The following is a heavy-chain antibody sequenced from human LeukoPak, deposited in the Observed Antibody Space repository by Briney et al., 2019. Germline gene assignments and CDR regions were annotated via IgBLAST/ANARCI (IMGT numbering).Heavy chain of an antibody. Sequence: GGSLRLSCAASGFIFSNYNMNWVRQAPGKGLEWVSYISSSGSTIYYANSVQGRFTVSRDNAKNSLYLQMNSLRAEDTAVYYCARARRSSGWYLPDYWGQGTLVTVSS. CDR1: GFIFSNYN. J-gene: IGHJ4*02. D-gene: IGHD6-19*01. CDR3: ARARRSSGWYLPDY. CDR2: ISSSGSTI. V-gene: IGHV3-11*04.